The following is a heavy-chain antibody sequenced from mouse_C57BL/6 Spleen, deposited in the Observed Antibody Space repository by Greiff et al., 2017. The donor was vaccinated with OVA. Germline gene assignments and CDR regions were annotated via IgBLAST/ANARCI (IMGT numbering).Heavy chain of an antibody. J-gene: IGHJ4*01. CDR3: ARSDDYGLYAMDY. D-gene: IGHD2-4*01. CDR2: IDPSDSET. CDR1: GYTFTSYW. V-gene: IGHV1-52*01. Sequence: QVQLQQPGAELVRPGSSVKLSCKASGYTFTSYWMHWVKQRPIQGLEWIGNIDPSDSETHYNQKFKDKATLTVDKSSSTAYMQLSSLTSEDSAVYYGARSDDYGLYAMDYWGQGTSVTVSS.